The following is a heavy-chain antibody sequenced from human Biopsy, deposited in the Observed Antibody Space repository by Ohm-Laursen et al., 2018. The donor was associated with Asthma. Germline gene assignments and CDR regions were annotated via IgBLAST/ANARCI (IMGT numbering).Heavy chain of an antibody. J-gene: IGHJ6*02. V-gene: IGHV1-18*01. Sequence: GASVKVSCKTSGYTFNSAGITWVRQAPGQGPEWMGWISVYNGNTKVAQKLRDRVTMITDTSTSTAYMELRSLRSDDTAVYFCARAVDYSHYYGIDVWGQGTTVTVS. CDR1: GYTFNSAG. CDR2: ISVYNGNT. CDR3: ARAVDYSHYYGIDV. D-gene: IGHD3-10*01.